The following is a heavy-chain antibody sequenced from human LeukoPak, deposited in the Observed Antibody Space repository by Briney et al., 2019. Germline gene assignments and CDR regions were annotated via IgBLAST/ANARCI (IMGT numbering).Heavy chain of an antibody. CDR1: GFTFSSYG. V-gene: IGHV3-30*02. Sequence: GGSLRLSCAASGFTFSSYGMHWVRQAPGKGLEWVAFIRYDGSNKYYADSVKGRFTISRDNSKNTLYLQMNSLRAEDTAVYYCAKDDWVIAAAVRLYYYYYGMAVWGQGTTVTVSS. CDR3: AKDDWVIAAAVRLYYYYYGMAV. J-gene: IGHJ6*02. D-gene: IGHD6-13*01. CDR2: IRYDGSNK.